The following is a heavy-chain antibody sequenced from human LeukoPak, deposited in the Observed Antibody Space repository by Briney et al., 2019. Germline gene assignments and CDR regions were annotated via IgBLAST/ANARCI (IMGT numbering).Heavy chain of an antibody. D-gene: IGHD6-13*01. V-gene: IGHV4-34*01. Sequence: SETLSLTWAVYGGSFSGYYWSWIRQPPGKGLEWVGEINHSGSTNYNPSLKSRVTISVDTSKNQFSLKLSSVTAADTAVYYCARGRKAAAGHYFDYWGQGTLVTVSS. CDR3: ARGRKAAAGHYFDY. CDR2: INHSGST. J-gene: IGHJ4*02. CDR1: GGSFSGYY.